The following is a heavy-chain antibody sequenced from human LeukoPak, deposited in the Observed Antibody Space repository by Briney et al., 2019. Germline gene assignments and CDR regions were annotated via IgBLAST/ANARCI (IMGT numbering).Heavy chain of an antibody. CDR1: GYTFTGYY. Sequence: ASVKVSCKASGYTFTGYYMHWVRQAPGQGLEWMGWINPNSGGTNYAQKLQGRVTMTRDTSISTAYMELSRLRSDDTAVYYCARERCSSTSCYNWSDPWGQGTLVTVSS. V-gene: IGHV1-2*02. D-gene: IGHD2-2*01. CDR2: INPNSGGT. CDR3: ARERCSSTSCYNWSDP. J-gene: IGHJ5*02.